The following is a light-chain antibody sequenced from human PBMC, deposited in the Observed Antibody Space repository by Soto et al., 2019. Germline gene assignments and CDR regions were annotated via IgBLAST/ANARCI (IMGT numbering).Light chain of an antibody. Sequence: EIVLTQSPATLSLSPGDRATLSCRASRSVGTSLAWYQQKPGQAPRLLISDASNTATGIPARFSGTGSGTDFTLTISSLEAEDFAVYYCQQRSIWPPITFGQGTRLEIK. V-gene: IGKV3-11*01. CDR3: QQRSIWPPIT. J-gene: IGKJ5*01. CDR2: DAS. CDR1: RSVGTS.